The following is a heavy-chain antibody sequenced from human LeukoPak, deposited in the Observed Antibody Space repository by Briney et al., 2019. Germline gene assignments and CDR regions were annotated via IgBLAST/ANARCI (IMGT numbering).Heavy chain of an antibody. D-gene: IGHD3-10*01. CDR3: ARAPPYYSLDY. V-gene: IGHV1-2*02. J-gene: IGHJ4*02. CDR2: INPNSGGT. CDR1: GYTFTGYY. Sequence: ASVKVSCKASGYTFTGYYIHWVRQAPGQGLEWMGWINPNSGGTTFAQKFQGRVTMTWDTSISTAYMDLSRLTSDDTAVYCCARAPPYYSLDYWGQGTLVTVSS.